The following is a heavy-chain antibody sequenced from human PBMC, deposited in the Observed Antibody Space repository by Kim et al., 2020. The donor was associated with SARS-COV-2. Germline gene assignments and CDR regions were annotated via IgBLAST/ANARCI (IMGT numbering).Heavy chain of an antibody. CDR3: ATSTSGSYSANWFDP. V-gene: IGHV1-24*01. J-gene: IGHJ5*02. Sequence: QKFQGRVTMTEDTSTDTAYMELSSLRSEDTAVYYCATSTSGSYSANWFDPWGQGTLVTVSS. D-gene: IGHD1-26*01.